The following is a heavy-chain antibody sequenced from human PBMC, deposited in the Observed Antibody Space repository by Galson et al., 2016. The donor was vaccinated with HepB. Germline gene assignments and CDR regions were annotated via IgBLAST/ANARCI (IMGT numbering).Heavy chain of an antibody. CDR1: GYTFTTYG. Sequence: QSGAEVKKPGASVKVSCKTSGYTFTTYGISWVRQAPGQGLEWMGWISTHSGTTNHAQELQGRITMTTDTSTSTAYMELTNLKSDDTAVYYCVRDRERTLDYWGQGTLVSVSS. V-gene: IGHV1-18*04. CDR2: ISTHSGTT. CDR3: VRDRERTLDY. J-gene: IGHJ4*02. D-gene: IGHD1-7*01.